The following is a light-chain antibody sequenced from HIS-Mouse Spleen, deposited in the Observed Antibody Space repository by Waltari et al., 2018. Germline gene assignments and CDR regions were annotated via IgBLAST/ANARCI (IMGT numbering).Light chain of an antibody. CDR3: CSYAGSSTWV. CDR2: EGS. Sequence: QSALTQPASVSGSPGQSITISCTGTSSDVGSYNLVSWYQQHPGKAPKLMIYEGSKRPSGVSNRFSVSKSGNTASLTVYGLQAEDEADYYCCSYAGSSTWVFGGGTKLTVL. CDR1: SSDVGSYNL. V-gene: IGLV2-23*01. J-gene: IGLJ3*02.